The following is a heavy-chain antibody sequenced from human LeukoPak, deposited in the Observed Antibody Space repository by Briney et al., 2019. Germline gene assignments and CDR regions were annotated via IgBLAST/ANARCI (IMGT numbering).Heavy chain of an antibody. CDR2: IYSGGST. CDR3: ATGQQLVSDY. CDR1: GFTFSNAW. D-gene: IGHD6-13*01. J-gene: IGHJ4*02. V-gene: IGHV3-53*01. Sequence: GGSLRLSCAASGFTFSNAWMNWVRQAPGKGLEWVSVIYSGGSTYYADSVKGRFTISRDNSKSTLYLQMNSLRAEDTAVYYCATGQQLVSDYWGQGTLVTVSS.